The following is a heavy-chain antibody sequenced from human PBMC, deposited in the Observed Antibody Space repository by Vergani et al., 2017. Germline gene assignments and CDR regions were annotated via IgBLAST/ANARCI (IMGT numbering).Heavy chain of an antibody. CDR3: AXQIPGYCSSTSCGFYFDY. D-gene: IGHD2-2*01. V-gene: IGHV5-10-1*01. CDR2: IDPSDSYT. Sequence: EVQLVQSGAEVKKPGESLRISCKGSGYSFTSYWISWVRQMPGKGLEWMGRIDPSDSYTNYSPSFQGHVTISADKSISTAYLQWSSLKASDTAMYYCAXQIPGYCSSTSCGFYFDYWGQGTLVTVSS. J-gene: IGHJ4*02. CDR1: GYSFTSYW.